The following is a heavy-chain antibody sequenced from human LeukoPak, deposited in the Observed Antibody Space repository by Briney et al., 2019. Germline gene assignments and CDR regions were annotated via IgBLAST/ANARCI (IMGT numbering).Heavy chain of an antibody. V-gene: IGHV3-30-3*01. CDR3: VNEQQLTFDY. D-gene: IGHD6-13*01. CDR1: GFTFSSYA. J-gene: IGHJ4*02. Sequence: GGSLRLSYAASGFTFSSYAMHWVRQAPGKGLEWVAVISYDGSNKYYADSVKGRFTISRDNSKNTLYLQMNSLRAEDTAVYYCVNEQQLTFDYWGQGTLVTVSS. CDR2: ISYDGSNK.